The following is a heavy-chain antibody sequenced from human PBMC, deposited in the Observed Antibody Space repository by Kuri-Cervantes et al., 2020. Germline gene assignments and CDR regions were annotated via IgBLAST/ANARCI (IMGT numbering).Heavy chain of an antibody. CDR1: GFTFSSYG. V-gene: IGHV3-30*03. J-gene: IGHJ4*02. CDR3: ASTGGDYGGYYFDY. Sequence: GGSLRLSCAASGFTFSSYGMHWVRQAPGKGLEWVAVISYDGSNKYYADSVKGRFTISRDNSKNTLYLQMNSLRAEDTAVYYCASTGGDYGGYYFDYWGQGTLVTVSS. CDR2: ISYDGSNK. D-gene: IGHD4-17*01.